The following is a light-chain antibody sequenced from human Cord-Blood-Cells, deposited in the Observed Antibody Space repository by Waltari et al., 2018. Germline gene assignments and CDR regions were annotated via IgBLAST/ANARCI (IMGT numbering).Light chain of an antibody. V-gene: IGKV3-11*01. CDR2: DAS. J-gene: IGKJ2*01. Sequence: EIVLKQSPATLSLSPGERATLSCRASQSVSSNLAWYQQKPGKEPRLPIYDASNRATGIPARCSGSGSGTDCTRTISSLEAEDFAGYYCQQRSNWPPYTFGQGTKLEIK. CDR1: QSVSSN. CDR3: QQRSNWPPYT.